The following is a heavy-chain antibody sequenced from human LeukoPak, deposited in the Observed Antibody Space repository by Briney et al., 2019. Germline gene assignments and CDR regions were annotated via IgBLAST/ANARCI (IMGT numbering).Heavy chain of an antibody. J-gene: IGHJ3*02. CDR3: ARDLIAAAEEGAFDI. D-gene: IGHD6-13*01. V-gene: IGHV1-69*05. CDR1: GGTFISYA. Sequence: SVKASCKASGGTFISYAISWVRQAPGQGLEWMGRIIPIFGTANYAQKFQGRVTITTDESASTAYMELSSLRSEDTAVYYCARDLIAAAEEGAFDIWGQGTMVTVSS. CDR2: IIPIFGTA.